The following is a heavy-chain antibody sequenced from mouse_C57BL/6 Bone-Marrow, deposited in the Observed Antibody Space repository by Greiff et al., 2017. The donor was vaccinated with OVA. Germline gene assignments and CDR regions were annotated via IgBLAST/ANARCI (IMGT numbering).Heavy chain of an antibody. CDR2: INPNNGGT. CDR3: AREGALTGHYYAMDY. D-gene: IGHD4-1*01. Sequence: EVQLQQSGPELVKPGASVKISCKASGYTFTDYYMNWVKQSHGKSLEWIGDINPNNGGTSYNQKFKGKATLTVDKSSSTAYMELRSLTSEDSAVYYCAREGALTGHYYAMDYWGQGTSVTVSS. J-gene: IGHJ4*01. V-gene: IGHV1-26*01. CDR1: GYTFTDYY.